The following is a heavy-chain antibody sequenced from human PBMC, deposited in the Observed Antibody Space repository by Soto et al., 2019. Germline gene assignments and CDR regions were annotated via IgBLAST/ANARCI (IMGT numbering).Heavy chain of an antibody. J-gene: IGHJ3*02. CDR3: AKAEGYSFDI. CDR1: GFTFRSHW. V-gene: IGHV3-7*01. CDR2: IRQDGNEE. Sequence: EVQLVETGGGLVQPGGSLRLSCAASGFTFRSHWMSWVRQAPGKGLGWVANIRQDGNEEQYLDSVKGRFTLSSDNAKNSLYLQMNGLRVEATSVYYCAKAEGYSFDIRGQGTMVTVSS. D-gene: IGHD1-1*01.